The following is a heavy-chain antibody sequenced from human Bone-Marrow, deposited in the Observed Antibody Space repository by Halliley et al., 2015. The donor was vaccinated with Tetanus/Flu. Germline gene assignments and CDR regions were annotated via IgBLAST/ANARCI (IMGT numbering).Heavy chain of an antibody. V-gene: IGHV1-18*04. J-gene: IGHJ4*02. CDR2: ISIYSGNT. CDR1: GYTFDNYD. D-gene: IGHD6-19*01. CDR3: ARERRAVAGPPFAY. Sequence: QLVQSGAEVKKPGASVKVSCKASGYTFDNYDISWVRQAPGQGLEWMGWISIYSGNTNYAQKFQGRITVTTDTSTATAYMELRSLGSGATAVYYCARERRAVAGPPFAYWGQGPLVTFSS.